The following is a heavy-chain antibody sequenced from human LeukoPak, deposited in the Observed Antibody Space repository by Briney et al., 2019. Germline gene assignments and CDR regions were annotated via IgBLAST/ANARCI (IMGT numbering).Heavy chain of an antibody. CDR3: ARGGAARPATSVLDYYYMDV. D-gene: IGHD6-6*01. V-gene: IGHV4-61*02. J-gene: IGHJ6*03. CDR1: GGSISSGTYF. CDR2: IYASGST. Sequence: KPSQTLSLTCTVSGGSISSGTYFWTWIRQPAGKGLEWIGRIYASGSTNYNPSLKSRVTISVDTSKNQFSLKLSSVTAADTAVYYCARGGAARPATSVLDYYYMDVWGKGTTVTVSS.